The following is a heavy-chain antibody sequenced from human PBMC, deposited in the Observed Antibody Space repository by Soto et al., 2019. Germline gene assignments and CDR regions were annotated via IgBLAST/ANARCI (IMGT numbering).Heavy chain of an antibody. CDR3: ARGLSDTANRYYHAY. Sequence: SETLSLTCTVSGGSISSGGYYWSWIRQHPGKGLEWIGYIYYSGSTYYNPSLKSRVTISVDTSKNQFSLKLSSVTAADTAVYYCARGLSDTANRYYHAYWAQGTPDTVSS. CDR1: GGSISSGGYY. J-gene: IGHJ4*02. V-gene: IGHV4-31*03. CDR2: IYYSGST. D-gene: IGHD5-18*01.